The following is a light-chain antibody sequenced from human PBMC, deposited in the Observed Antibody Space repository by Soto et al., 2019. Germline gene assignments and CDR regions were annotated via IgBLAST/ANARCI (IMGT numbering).Light chain of an antibody. CDR1: QDVVNY. J-gene: IGKJ5*01. CDR3: QQSYSTTIT. CDR2: AAS. Sequence: DIDMTLAASSLSASVGDRVTITCRAGQDVVNYLNWYQQKPGKAPRLLIYAASSLQSGVPSRFSGSGSGTDFTLTISCLQSEDFATYYCQQSYSTTITFGQGTRLEIK. V-gene: IGKV1-39*01.